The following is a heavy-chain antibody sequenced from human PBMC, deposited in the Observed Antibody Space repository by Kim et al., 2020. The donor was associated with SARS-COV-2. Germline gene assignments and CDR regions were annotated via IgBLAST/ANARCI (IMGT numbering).Heavy chain of an antibody. CDR2: IYYSGST. CDR3: ARPGGTGGYYDSSGYGHFDY. V-gene: IGHV4-39*01. D-gene: IGHD3-22*01. J-gene: IGHJ4*02. Sequence: SETLSLTCTVSGGSISSSSYYWGWIRQPPGKGLEWIGSIYYSGSTYYNPSLKSRVTISVDTSKNQFSLKLSSVTAADTAVYYCARPGGTGGYYDSSGYGHFDYWGQGTLVTVSS. CDR1: GGSISSSSYY.